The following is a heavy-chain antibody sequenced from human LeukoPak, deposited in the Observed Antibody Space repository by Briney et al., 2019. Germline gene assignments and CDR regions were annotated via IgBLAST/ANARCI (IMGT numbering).Heavy chain of an antibody. Sequence: GGSLRLSCAASGFTFSSYWMSWVRQAPGKGLEWVANIKQDGSEKYYVDSVKGRFTISRDNAKNTVYLQMNNLRVEDTALYYCARDHGDSDYWGQGTLVTVSS. D-gene: IGHD2-21*01. V-gene: IGHV3-7*01. CDR2: IKQDGSEK. CDR1: GFTFSSYW. CDR3: ARDHGDSDY. J-gene: IGHJ4*02.